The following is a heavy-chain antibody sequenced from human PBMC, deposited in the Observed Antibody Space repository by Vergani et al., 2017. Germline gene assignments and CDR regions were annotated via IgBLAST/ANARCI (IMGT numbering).Heavy chain of an antibody. CDR1: GYTFNTYD. CDR2: MNPNSGNT. Sequence: QVQLVQSGAEVKKPGASVKVSCKASGYTFNTYDINWVRQAPGQGLEWMGWMNPNSGNTGYAQKFQGRVTMTRDTTITTAYMGLNSLRFGDTAVYYCARGQSRYCTDDICYIHPWLESWGQGTMVTVSS. D-gene: IGHD2-15*01. V-gene: IGHV1-8*02. CDR3: ARGQSRYCTDDICYIHPWLES. J-gene: IGHJ5*01.